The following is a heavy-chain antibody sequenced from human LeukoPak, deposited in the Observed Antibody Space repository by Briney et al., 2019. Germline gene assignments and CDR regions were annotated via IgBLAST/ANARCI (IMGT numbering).Heavy chain of an antibody. Sequence: GGSLRLSCAASGFTFSSYGMHWVRQAPGKGLEWVAFIRYDGSNKYYADSVKGRFTISRENSKNTLYLQMNSLRAEDTAVYYCVLIGYCSSTSCDRDPWGQRTLVTVSS. CDR2: IRYDGSNK. CDR3: VLIGYCSSTSCDRDP. J-gene: IGHJ5*02. V-gene: IGHV3-30*02. CDR1: GFTFSSYG. D-gene: IGHD2-2*01.